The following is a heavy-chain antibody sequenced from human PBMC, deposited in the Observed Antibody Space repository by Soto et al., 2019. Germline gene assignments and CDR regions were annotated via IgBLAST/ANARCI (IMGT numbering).Heavy chain of an antibody. CDR1: GFTFSSYA. CDR3: SLSDRYYGMDV. V-gene: IGHV3-23*01. D-gene: IGHD3-10*01. Sequence: EVQLLESGGGLVQPGGSLRLSCAASGFTFSSYAMSWVRQAPGKGLEWVSSISTSGGSTYYADSVKGRFTIXRDNSNNTLXXXXXXXXXXXXXXYYCSLSDRYYGMDVWGLGTTVTVSS. J-gene: IGHJ6*02. CDR2: ISTSGGST.